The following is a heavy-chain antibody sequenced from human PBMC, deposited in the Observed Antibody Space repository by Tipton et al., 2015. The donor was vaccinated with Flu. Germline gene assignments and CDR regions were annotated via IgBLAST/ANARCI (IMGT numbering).Heavy chain of an antibody. CDR3: VRGGCSRTSCYPLDY. D-gene: IGHD2-2*01. CDR1: GGSISSYY. V-gene: IGHV4-59*01. J-gene: IGHJ4*02. Sequence: LRLSCTVSGGSISSYYWSWIRQPPGKRLEWIGYFYYSGSTNYNPSLKSRVTISVDTSKKQFSLNLSSVTAADTAVYYCVRGGCSRTSCYPLDYWGQGTLVTVSS. CDR2: FYYSGST.